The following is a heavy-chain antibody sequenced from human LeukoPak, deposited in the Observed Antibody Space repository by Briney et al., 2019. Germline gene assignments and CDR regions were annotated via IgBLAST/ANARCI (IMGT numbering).Heavy chain of an antibody. D-gene: IGHD6-13*01. V-gene: IGHV3-15*01. CDR2: IKSKTDGGTT. CDR3: TTEGYSSSEDAFDI. J-gene: IGHJ3*02. CDR1: GFTFSNAW. Sequence: GGSLRLSCAAFGFTFSNAWMSWVRQAPGKGLEWVGRIKSKTDGGTTDYAAPVKGRFTISRDDSKNTLYLQMNSLKTEDIAVYYCTTEGYSSSEDAFDIWGQGTMVTVSS.